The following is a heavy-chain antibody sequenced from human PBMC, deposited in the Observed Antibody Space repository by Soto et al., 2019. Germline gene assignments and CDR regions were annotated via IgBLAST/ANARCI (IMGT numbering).Heavy chain of an antibody. J-gene: IGHJ3*02. D-gene: IGHD4-17*01. V-gene: IGHV1-69*02. CDR1: GGTFGSYT. Sequence: QVQLVQSGAEVKKPGSSVKVSCKASGGTFGSYTISWVRQAPGQGLEWMGRIIPILGIANYAQKFQGRVTITADKSTSTAYMELSSLRSEDTAVYYCAIMTTVIGAFDIWGQGTMVTVSS. CDR2: IIPILGIA. CDR3: AIMTTVIGAFDI.